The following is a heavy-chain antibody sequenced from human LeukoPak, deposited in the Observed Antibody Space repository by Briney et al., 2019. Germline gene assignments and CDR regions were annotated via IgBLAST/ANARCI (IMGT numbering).Heavy chain of an antibody. CDR3: ARVATGYGDYFDY. J-gene: IGHJ4*02. Sequence: ASVKVSCKASGGTFSSYAISWVRQAPGQGLEWMGGIIPIFGTANYAQKFQGRVTITADKSTSTAYMELSSLRSEDTAVYYCARVATGYGDYFDYWGQGTLVTVSS. V-gene: IGHV1-69*06. CDR2: IIPIFGTA. CDR1: GGTFSSYA. D-gene: IGHD4-17*01.